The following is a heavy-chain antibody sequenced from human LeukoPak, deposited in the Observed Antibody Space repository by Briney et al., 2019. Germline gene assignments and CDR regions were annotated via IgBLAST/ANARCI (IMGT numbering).Heavy chain of an antibody. CDR2: ISTSGST. CDR3: AREGSSRPFDY. CDR1: GGSISNYY. D-gene: IGHD1-26*01. V-gene: IGHV4-4*09. Sequence: SETLSLTCTVSGGSISNYYWSWIRQPPGKGKEWIGYISTSGSTNSNPSLKSRVAMSVDTSQNQFTLKLSSVTAADTAVYYCAREGSSRPFDYWGQGTLVTVSS. J-gene: IGHJ4*02.